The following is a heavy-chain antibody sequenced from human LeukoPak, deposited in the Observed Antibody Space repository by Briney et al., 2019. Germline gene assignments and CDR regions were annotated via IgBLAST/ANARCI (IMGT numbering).Heavy chain of an antibody. V-gene: IGHV3-15*01. CDR2: IKSKTDGGTT. D-gene: IGHD3-10*01. Sequence: VGSLRLSSAASGFTFSDAWMSWVRQAPGKGLEWVGRIKSKTDGGTTDYAAPVKGRFTISRDDSKNTLHLQMNSLKTEDTAVYYCTTEDYYGSGSPGYWGQGTLVTVSS. J-gene: IGHJ4*02. CDR3: TTEDYYGSGSPGY. CDR1: GFTFSDAW.